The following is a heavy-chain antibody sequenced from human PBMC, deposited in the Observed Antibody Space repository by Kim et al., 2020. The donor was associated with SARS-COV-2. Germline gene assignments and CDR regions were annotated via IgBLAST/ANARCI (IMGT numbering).Heavy chain of an antibody. CDR2: IYYSGST. CDR3: AGGVRGISMDV. V-gene: IGHV4-39*01. D-gene: IGHD3-10*01. J-gene: IGHJ6*02. CDR1: GGSISSSSYY. Sequence: SETLSLTCTVSGGSISSSSYYWGWIRQPPGKGLEWIGSIYYSGSTYYNPSLKSRVTISVDTSKNQFSLKLSSVTAADTAVYYCAGGVRGISMDVWGQGTTVTVSS.